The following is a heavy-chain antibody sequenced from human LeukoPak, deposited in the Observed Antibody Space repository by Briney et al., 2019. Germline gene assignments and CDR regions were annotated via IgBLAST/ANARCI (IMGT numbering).Heavy chain of an antibody. J-gene: IGHJ6*02. D-gene: IGHD2-2*01. CDR1: GGSISSYY. V-gene: IGHV4-59*08. CDR3: ARGTGYQRGSYYYGMDV. CDR2: IYYSGST. Sequence: SETLSLTCTVSGGSISSYYWSWIRQPPGKGLEWIGYIYYSGSTNYNPSLKSRVTISVDTSKNQFSLKLSSVTAADTAVYYCARGTGYQRGSYYYGMDVWGQGTTVTVSS.